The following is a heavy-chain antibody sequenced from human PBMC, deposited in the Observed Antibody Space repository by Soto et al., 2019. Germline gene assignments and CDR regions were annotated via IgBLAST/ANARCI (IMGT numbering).Heavy chain of an antibody. Sequence: SETLSLTCTVSGGSISSSSYYWGWIRQPPGKGLEWIGSIYYSGSTYYNPSLKSRVTISVDTSKNQFSLKLSSVTAADTAVYYCARQGSDYIWGSYRPNYNWFDPWGQGTLVTVSS. CDR2: IYYSGST. CDR1: GGSISSSSYY. CDR3: ARQGSDYIWGSYRPNYNWFDP. D-gene: IGHD3-16*02. V-gene: IGHV4-39*01. J-gene: IGHJ5*02.